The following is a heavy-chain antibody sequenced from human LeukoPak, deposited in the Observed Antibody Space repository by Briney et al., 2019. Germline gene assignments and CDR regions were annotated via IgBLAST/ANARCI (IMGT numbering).Heavy chain of an antibody. D-gene: IGHD6-13*01. J-gene: IGHJ5*02. V-gene: IGHV1-2*02. Sequence: ASVKVSCKASGYTFTGYYMYWVRQAPGQGLEWMGWINPNSGGTNYAQKFQGRVTMTRDTSISTAYMELSRLRSDDTAVYYCARGAGYSSSWFDPWGQGTLVTVSS. CDR3: ARGAGYSSSWFDP. CDR1: GYTFTGYY. CDR2: INPNSGGT.